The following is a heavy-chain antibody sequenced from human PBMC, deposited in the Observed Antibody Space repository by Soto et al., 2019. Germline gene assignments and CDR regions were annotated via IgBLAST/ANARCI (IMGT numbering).Heavy chain of an antibody. CDR1: GTSISSDGYS. CDR2: FYHDGTT. Sequence: SETLSLTYAFSGTSISSDGYSWSWIRQPPGKGLEWIGYFYHDGTTYYNPSLRSRVTISVDKSKNQFSLRLISVTAADTAVYYCAGSRYCSSTTCYFFDYWGQGALVTVSS. CDR3: AGSRYCSSTTCYFFDY. V-gene: IGHV4-30-2*01. D-gene: IGHD2-2*01. J-gene: IGHJ4*02.